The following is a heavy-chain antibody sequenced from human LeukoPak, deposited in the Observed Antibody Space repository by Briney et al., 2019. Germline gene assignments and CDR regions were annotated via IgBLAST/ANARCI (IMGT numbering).Heavy chain of an antibody. CDR1: GGSMSSYY. CDR3: ARVRSCSGGNCFSDMYYFDY. D-gene: IGHD2-15*01. CDR2: IYTSGST. J-gene: IGHJ4*02. V-gene: IGHV4-4*07. Sequence: SETLSLTCTVSGGSMSSYYWSWIRQTAGKGLEWIGRIYTSGSTNYNPSLKSRVTMSVDTSKNQFSLKLTSVTAADTAVYHCARVRSCSGGNCFSDMYYFDYWGQGTLVTVSS.